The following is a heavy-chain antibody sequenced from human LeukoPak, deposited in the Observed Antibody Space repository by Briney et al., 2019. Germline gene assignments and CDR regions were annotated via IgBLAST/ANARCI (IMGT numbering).Heavy chain of an antibody. V-gene: IGHV4-30-4*07. CDR1: GDSISSDGHS. Sequence: PSENLSLTCGVSGDSISSDGHSWSWIRQPPGKGLEWVGYIYHSGAAYHNPSLKSRLALSVDTSNNQFSLRLRSVTAADTDVYYCVRGVGGEYFYFDRWGQGALVTVSA. D-gene: IGHD1-26*01. J-gene: IGHJ4*02. CDR2: IYHSGAA. CDR3: VRGVGGEYFYFDR.